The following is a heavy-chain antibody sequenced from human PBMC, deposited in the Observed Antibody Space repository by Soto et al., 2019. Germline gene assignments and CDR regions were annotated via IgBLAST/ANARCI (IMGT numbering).Heavy chain of an antibody. D-gene: IGHD5-12*01. CDR2: IDGSSDCI. V-gene: IGHV3-23*01. CDR1: GFTFNIYA. Sequence: GGSLRLSCAASGFTFNIYAMIWAGQPPGKGLEWVSGIDGSSDCIYYADSVKGRFAISRDNSKNTLYLQMTSLRPEDTAVYHCARGWLQFLPYGSAFDIWGQGTMVTVSS. CDR3: ARGWLQFLPYGSAFDI. J-gene: IGHJ3*02.